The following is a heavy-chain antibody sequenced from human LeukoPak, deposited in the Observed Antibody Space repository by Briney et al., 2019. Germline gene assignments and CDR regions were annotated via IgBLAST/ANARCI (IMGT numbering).Heavy chain of an antibody. CDR3: ARRQGYCTSTTCPGAFDI. CDR2: IYNTGTT. J-gene: IGHJ3*02. D-gene: IGHD2-2*01. Sequence: PSETLSLTCTVSGGSISNHFWSWIRQPPGKGLEWIGYIYNTGTTKYNPSLKSRVTISEDTSKNQFSLKLSSVTATDTAVYYCARRQGYCTSTTCPGAFDIWGQGTMVTVSS. CDR1: GGSISNHF. V-gene: IGHV4-4*09.